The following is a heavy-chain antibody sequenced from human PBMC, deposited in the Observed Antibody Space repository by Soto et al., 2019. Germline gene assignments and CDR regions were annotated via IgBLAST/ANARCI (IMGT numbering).Heavy chain of an antibody. J-gene: IGHJ4*02. CDR3: ARDLVVGVTDY. Sequence: QVQLQESGPGLVKPSQTLSLTCTVSGGSISSGGYYWSWIRQHPGKGLEWIGYIYYGGSTYYNPSLKSRVTISIATSKNRLSLKLSSVTAADTAVYYCARDLVVGVTDYWGQGTLVTVSS. D-gene: IGHD3-22*01. CDR1: GGSISSGGYY. V-gene: IGHV4-31*03. CDR2: IYYGGST.